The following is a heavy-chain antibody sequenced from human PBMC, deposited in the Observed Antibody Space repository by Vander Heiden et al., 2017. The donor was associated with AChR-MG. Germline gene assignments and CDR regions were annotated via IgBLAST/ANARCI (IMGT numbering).Heavy chain of an antibody. V-gene: IGHV3-11*06. Sequence: QVQLVESGGGLVKPGRSLRLSCAASGFTFSDYYMSWISQAPGKGLEWVSYMASINSYTNYADSVKGRFTISRDNAKNSLYLQMNRLRAEDTAVYYCARDLYNWNDGYFDSWGQGTLVTVSS. CDR1: GFTFSDYY. CDR2: MASINSYT. CDR3: ARDLYNWNDGYFDS. J-gene: IGHJ4*02. D-gene: IGHD1-20*01.